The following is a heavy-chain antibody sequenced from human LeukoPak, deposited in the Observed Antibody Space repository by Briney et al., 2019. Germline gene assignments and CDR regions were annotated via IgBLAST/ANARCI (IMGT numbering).Heavy chain of an antibody. CDR1: GITFGNNW. J-gene: IGHJ5*02. Sequence: GGSLRLSCAASGITFGNNWMHWVRQGPGKGLGWISRINSDGGGAIYADSVKGRLTVSRDNAKNTLYLQMNSLRAEDTAVYYCARDVPHNWFDTWGQGTLVTVSS. CDR3: ARDVPHNWFDT. CDR2: INSDGGGA. V-gene: IGHV3-74*01.